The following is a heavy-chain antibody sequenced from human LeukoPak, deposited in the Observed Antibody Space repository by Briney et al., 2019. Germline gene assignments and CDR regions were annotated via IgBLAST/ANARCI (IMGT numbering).Heavy chain of an antibody. V-gene: IGHV3-11*01. CDR3: GGVIIGGRYYFDY. D-gene: IGHD3-10*01. CDR2: ISSSGSTI. CDR1: GFTFSDYY. J-gene: IGHJ4*02. Sequence: GGSLRLSCAASGFTFSDYYMSWIRQAPGKGLEWVSYISSSGSTIYYADSVKGRFTISRDNAKNSLYLQMNSLRAEDTAVYYCGGVIIGGRYYFDYWGQGTLVTVSS.